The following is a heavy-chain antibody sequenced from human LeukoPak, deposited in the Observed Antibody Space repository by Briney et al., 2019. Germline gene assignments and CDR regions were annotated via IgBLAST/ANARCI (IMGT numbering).Heavy chain of an antibody. CDR3: TTDGFSGWLRQPPDY. Sequence: GGSLRLSCAASGFTFSSYAMSWVRQAPGKGLEWVGRIKSKTDGGTTDYAAPVKGRFTISRDDSKNTLYLQMNSLKTEDTAVYYCTTDGFSGWLRQPPDYWGQGTLVTVSS. CDR1: GFTFSSYA. CDR2: IKSKTDGGTT. J-gene: IGHJ4*02. D-gene: IGHD6-19*01. V-gene: IGHV3-15*01.